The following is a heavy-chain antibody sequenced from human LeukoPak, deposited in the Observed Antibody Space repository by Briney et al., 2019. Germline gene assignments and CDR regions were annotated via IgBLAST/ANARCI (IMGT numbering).Heavy chain of an antibody. CDR1: GYTFTSYY. D-gene: IGHD5-24*01. V-gene: IGHV1-46*01. CDR3: ARDPRDGYNKFAFDI. Sequence: ASVKVSCKASGYTFTSYYMHWVRQAPGQGLEWMGIINPSGGSTSYAQKFQGRVTMTRDTSTSTVYMELSSLRSEDTAVYYCARDPRDGYNKFAFDIWGQGTMVTVSS. CDR2: INPSGGST. J-gene: IGHJ3*02.